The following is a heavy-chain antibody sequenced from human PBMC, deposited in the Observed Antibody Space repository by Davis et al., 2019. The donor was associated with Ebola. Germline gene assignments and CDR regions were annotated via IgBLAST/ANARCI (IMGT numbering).Heavy chain of an antibody. V-gene: IGHV1-69*06. J-gene: IGHJ4*02. D-gene: IGHD3-22*01. Sequence: SVKVSCKASGGTFSSYAISWVRQAPGQGLEWMGGIIPIFGTANYAQKFQGRVTITADKSTSTAYMELSSLRSENTAVYYCATADGSGYYGRLGFDYWGQGTLVIVSS. CDR2: IIPIFGTA. CDR3: ATADGSGYYGRLGFDY. CDR1: GGTFSSYA.